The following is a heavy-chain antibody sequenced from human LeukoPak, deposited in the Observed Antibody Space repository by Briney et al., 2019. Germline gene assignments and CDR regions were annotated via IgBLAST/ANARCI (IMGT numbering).Heavy chain of an antibody. CDR2: ITSSGADI. D-gene: IGHD5-12*01. V-gene: IGHV3-11*01. J-gene: IGHJ4*02. CDR3: ASDIVGTSGDF. Sequence: KPGGSLRLSCAASGFTFSDYYMSWLRQAPGKGLEWVAYITSSGADIYYADSVKGRFTISRDNAKNALFLRMNSLRVEDTATYYCASDIVGTSGDFWGQGTLVSVPS. CDR1: GFTFSDYY.